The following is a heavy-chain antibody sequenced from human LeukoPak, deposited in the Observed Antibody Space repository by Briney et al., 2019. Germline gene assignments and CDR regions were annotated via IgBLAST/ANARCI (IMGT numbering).Heavy chain of an antibody. V-gene: IGHV3-30*04. CDR2: ISYDGSNK. J-gene: IGHJ4*02. D-gene: IGHD3-22*01. Sequence: GGSLRLSCAASGFTFSSYAMHWVRQAPGKGLEWVAVISYDGSNKYFADSVKGRFTISRDNSKNTLYLQMNSLRAEDTAVYYCARPYYYDSSGYYSFDYWGQGTQVTVSS. CDR3: ARPYYYDSSGYYSFDY. CDR1: GFTFSSYA.